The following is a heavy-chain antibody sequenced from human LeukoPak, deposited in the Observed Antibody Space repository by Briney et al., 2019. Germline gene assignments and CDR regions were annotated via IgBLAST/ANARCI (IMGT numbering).Heavy chain of an antibody. CDR2: INPSGGST. CDR3: ARDLTVPFDY. J-gene: IGHJ4*02. CDR1: GYTFTGYY. Sequence: ASVKVSCKASGYTFTGYYMHWVRQAPGQGLEWMGIINPSGGSTSYAQKFQGRVTMTRDMSTSTVYMELSSLRSEDTAVYYCARDLTVPFDYWGQGTLVTVSS. V-gene: IGHV1-46*01. D-gene: IGHD4-11*01.